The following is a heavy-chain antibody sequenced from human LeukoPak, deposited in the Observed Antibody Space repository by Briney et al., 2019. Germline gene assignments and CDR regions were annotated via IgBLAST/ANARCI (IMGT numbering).Heavy chain of an antibody. V-gene: IGHV1-69*01. D-gene: IGHD3-3*01. CDR2: IIPIFGTA. CDR3: ARVVGSGYYLDTSYYYYYGMDV. Sequence: GASVKVSCKASGGTFSSYAISWVRQAPGQGLEWMGGIIPIFGTANYAQKFQGGVTITADESTSTAYMELSSLRSEDTAVYYCARVVGSGYYLDTSYYYYYGMDVWGQGTTVTVSS. CDR1: GGTFSSYA. J-gene: IGHJ6*02.